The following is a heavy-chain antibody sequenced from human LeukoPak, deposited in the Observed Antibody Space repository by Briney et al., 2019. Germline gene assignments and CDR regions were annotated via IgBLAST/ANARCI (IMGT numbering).Heavy chain of an antibody. Sequence: GGSLRLSCAASGFTFSSYAMGWVRQAPGKGLEWVTFIGYDGTKTDYIDSVKGRFTISRDNSKNTLYLQMNNLRIEDTAVYYCAKDRGSWSYGGLDYWGQGILVTVSS. CDR2: IGYDGTKT. CDR1: GFTFSSYA. CDR3: AKDRGSWSYGGLDY. V-gene: IGHV3-30*02. J-gene: IGHJ4*02. D-gene: IGHD1-26*01.